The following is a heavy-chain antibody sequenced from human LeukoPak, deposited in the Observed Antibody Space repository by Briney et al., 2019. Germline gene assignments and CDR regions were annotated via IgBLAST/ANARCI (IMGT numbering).Heavy chain of an antibody. D-gene: IGHD1-26*01. V-gene: IGHV3-20*04. Sequence: TGGSLRLSCAASGFTFDDYGMSWVRQAPGKGLERVSGINWNGGSTGYADSVKGPFTISRDNAKNSLYLQMNSLRAEDTALYYCARHLVGAQGFDYWGQGTLVTVSS. CDR2: INWNGGST. J-gene: IGHJ4*02. CDR1: GFTFDDYG. CDR3: ARHLVGAQGFDY.